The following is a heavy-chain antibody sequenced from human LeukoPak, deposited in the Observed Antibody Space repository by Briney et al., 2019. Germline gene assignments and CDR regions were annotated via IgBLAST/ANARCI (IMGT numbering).Heavy chain of an antibody. Sequence: GGSLRLSCAASGFTFTNYWMSWVRQAPGKGLEWVANIKQDGTEKHYVDSLKGRFTISRDNAKNSLYLQMNSLRADDTAVYYCARRQSDEAFDYWGQGTLVTVSS. CDR2: IKQDGTEK. CDR1: GFTFTNYW. J-gene: IGHJ4*01. CDR3: ARRQSDEAFDY. D-gene: IGHD6-19*01. V-gene: IGHV3-7*01.